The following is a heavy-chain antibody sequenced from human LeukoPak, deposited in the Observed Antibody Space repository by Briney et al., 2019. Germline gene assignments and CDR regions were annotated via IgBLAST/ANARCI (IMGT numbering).Heavy chain of an antibody. CDR3: ARGRIEWLRFYLDN. CDR2: IYYSGST. Sequence: SETLSLTCTVSGGSITSHYWSWIRQPPGNGLEWIGYIYYSGSTNYNPSLKSRFTISVDTSKNQFSLKLSSVTAADTVVYYCARGRIEWLRFYLDNWGQGTLVSVSS. V-gene: IGHV4-59*11. CDR1: GGSITSHY. D-gene: IGHD5-12*01. J-gene: IGHJ4*02.